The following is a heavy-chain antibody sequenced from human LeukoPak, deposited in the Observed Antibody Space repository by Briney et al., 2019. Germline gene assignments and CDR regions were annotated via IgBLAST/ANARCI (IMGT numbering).Heavy chain of an antibody. CDR3: ARDVTEDY. D-gene: IGHD1-14*01. J-gene: IGHJ4*02. Sequence: GGSLRLSCAASGFTFSSYSMNWGRQAPGKGREWGASISSSSSYIYYADSVTGRFTISRDNAKNSLYLQMTSLRAEDTAVYYCARDVTEDYWGQGTLVTVSS. CDR2: ISSSSSYI. V-gene: IGHV3-21*01. CDR1: GFTFSSYS.